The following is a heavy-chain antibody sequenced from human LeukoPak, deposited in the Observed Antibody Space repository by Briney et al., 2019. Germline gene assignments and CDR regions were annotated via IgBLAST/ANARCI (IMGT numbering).Heavy chain of an antibody. CDR3: ARGTGPAGGGEGHFDY. D-gene: IGHD6-13*01. J-gene: IGHJ4*02. CDR1: GGSFSGYY. Sequence: SETLSLTCTVYGGSFSGYYWNWIRQPPGKGLEWIGEINHSGSTNYNPSLKSRVSISLDTSKRQFSLKLTSVTAADTAVYYCARGTGPAGGGEGHFDYWGQGTLVTVSS. V-gene: IGHV4-34*01. CDR2: INHSGST.